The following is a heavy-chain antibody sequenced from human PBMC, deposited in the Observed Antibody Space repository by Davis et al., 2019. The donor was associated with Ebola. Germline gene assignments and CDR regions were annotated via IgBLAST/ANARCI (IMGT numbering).Heavy chain of an antibody. J-gene: IGHJ3*02. CDR1: GNSFTSHW. CDR2: IYTGDSDT. CDR3: ASLRRTITGMDDAFDI. Sequence: GESLKISCKDSGNSFTSHWIGWVRQMPGKGLEWMGIIYTGDSDTRYSPSFRGQVTISADKSIKTAFLHWSSLKASDTVMYYCASLRRTITGMDDAFDIWGQGTMVTVSS. D-gene: IGHD1-20*01. V-gene: IGHV5-51*01.